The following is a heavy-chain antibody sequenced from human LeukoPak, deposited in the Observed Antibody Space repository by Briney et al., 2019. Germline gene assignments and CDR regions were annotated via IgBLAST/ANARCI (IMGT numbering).Heavy chain of an antibody. J-gene: IGHJ4*02. D-gene: IGHD1-7*01. CDR3: ATTRRAFGTHYYFDW. Sequence: ASVKVSCNVSGSTLIELSLHWVRQTPGKGLEWMGGYDVASGETLYAQKLQGRVTMTEDTSTDTAHMELSSLRSEDTAVYYCATTRRAFGTHYYFDWWGQGTLVTVSS. CDR1: GSTLIELS. CDR2: YDVASGET. V-gene: IGHV1-24*01.